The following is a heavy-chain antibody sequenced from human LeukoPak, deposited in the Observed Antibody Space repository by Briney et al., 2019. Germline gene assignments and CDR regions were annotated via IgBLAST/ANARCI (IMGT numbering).Heavy chain of an antibody. D-gene: IGHD6-6*01. CDR2: INRDGSST. CDR1: GFTFSSYW. J-gene: IGHJ4*02. Sequence: PGGSLRLSCAASGFTFSSYWMHWVRQAPGKGLGWVSRINRDGSSTSYADSVKGRFTISRANDKNTLYLQMHSLRAEDTAVYYCARDGQLGGYFDYWGQGTLVTVSS. V-gene: IGHV3-74*01. CDR3: ARDGQLGGYFDY.